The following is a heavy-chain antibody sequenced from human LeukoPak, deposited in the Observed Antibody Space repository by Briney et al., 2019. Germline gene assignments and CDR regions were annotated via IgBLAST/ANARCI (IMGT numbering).Heavy chain of an antibody. J-gene: IGHJ3*02. CDR3: ARGELADAFDI. Sequence: GRSLRLSCAASGFTFSSYAMHWVRQAPGKGLEWVTFISSDGSNKYYADPVKGRFTISRDNAKNSLYLQMNSLRAEDTAVYYCARGELADAFDIWGQGTMVTVSS. CDR1: GFTFSSYA. V-gene: IGHV3-30-3*01. D-gene: IGHD1-26*01. CDR2: ISSDGSNK.